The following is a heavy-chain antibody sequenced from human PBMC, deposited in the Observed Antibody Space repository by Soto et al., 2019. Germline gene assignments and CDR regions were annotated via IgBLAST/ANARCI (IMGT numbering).Heavy chain of an antibody. V-gene: IGHV1-69*01. CDR1: GGTFSSYA. J-gene: IGHJ5*02. D-gene: IGHD4-17*01. CDR2: IIPIFGTA. Sequence: QVQLVQSGAEVKKPGSSVKVSCKASGGTFSSYAISWVRQAPGQGLEWMGGIIPIFGTANYAQKFQGRVTITADESTSTAYMELSSLRSEDTAVYYCAVEPANDYGDYRGDWFDPWSQGTLVTVSS. CDR3: AVEPANDYGDYRGDWFDP.